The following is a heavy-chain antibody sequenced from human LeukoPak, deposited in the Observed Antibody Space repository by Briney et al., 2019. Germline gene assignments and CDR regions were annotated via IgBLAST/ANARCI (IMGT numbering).Heavy chain of an antibody. CDR2: IIPIFGTA. CDR3: ARMVGAHSFDY. Sequence: ASVKVSCKASGGTFSSYAISWVRQAPGQGLEWMGRIIPIFGTANYAQKFQGRVTITTDESTSTAYMELSSLRSEDTAVYYCARMVGAHSFDYWGQGTLATVSS. D-gene: IGHD1-26*01. J-gene: IGHJ4*02. V-gene: IGHV1-69*05. CDR1: GGTFSSYA.